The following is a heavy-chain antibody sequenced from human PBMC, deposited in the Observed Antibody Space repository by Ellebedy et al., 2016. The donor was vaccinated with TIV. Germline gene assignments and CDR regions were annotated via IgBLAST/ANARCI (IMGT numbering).Heavy chain of an antibody. CDR1: GFSFTNSN. Sequence: GESLKISCAASGFSFTNSNMNWVRQAPGKGLEWISYISSNSLSIYYADSVKGRFTISRDNAKKSLFLQMDSLRADDTAVYYCARDPNQAMAESWGQGTLVTVSS. CDR3: ARDPNQAMAES. CDR2: ISSNSLSI. J-gene: IGHJ4*02. D-gene: IGHD5-24*01. V-gene: IGHV3-48*01.